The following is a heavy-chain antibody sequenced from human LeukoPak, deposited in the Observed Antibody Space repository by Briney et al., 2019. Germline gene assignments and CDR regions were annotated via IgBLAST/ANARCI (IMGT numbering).Heavy chain of an antibody. D-gene: IGHD1-1*01. V-gene: IGHV3-7*04. Sequence: GGSLRLSCAASGFTFSSFWMGCVRQAPGKGLEGVASIKYDESEIHYVDSVKGRFTISRDNAKNSLYLQMNRLRAEDTAVYFCVRVTTNGSFDYWGQGSLVTVSS. J-gene: IGHJ4*02. CDR1: GFTFSSFW. CDR2: IKYDESEI. CDR3: VRVTTNGSFDY.